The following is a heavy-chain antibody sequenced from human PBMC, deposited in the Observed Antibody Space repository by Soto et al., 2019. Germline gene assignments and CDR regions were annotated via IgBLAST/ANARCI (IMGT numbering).Heavy chain of an antibody. CDR2: IRSKAYGGTT. D-gene: IGHD2-2*01. CDR3: TRDKGNQLLVFDY. V-gene: IGHV3-49*03. Sequence: GGSLRLSCTASGFTFGDYAMSWFRQAPGKGLEWVGFIRSKAYGGTTEYAASVKGRFTISRDDSKSIAYLQMNSLKTEDTAVYYCTRDKGNQLLVFDYWGQGTMVTVYS. J-gene: IGHJ4*02. CDR1: GFTFGDYA.